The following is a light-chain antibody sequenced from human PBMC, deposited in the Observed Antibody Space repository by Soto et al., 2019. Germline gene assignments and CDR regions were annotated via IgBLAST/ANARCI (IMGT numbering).Light chain of an antibody. CDR2: DTN. J-gene: IGLJ3*02. Sequence: QAVVTQEPSLTVSPGGTVTLTCDSSTGAVTSGHYPYWFQQKPGQAPRTLIYDTNNKHSWTPARFSGSLLGGKAALTLSGAQPEDEAEYYCLLFYSGPRVFGRGTKLTVL. CDR1: TGAVTSGHY. CDR3: LLFYSGPRV. V-gene: IGLV7-46*01.